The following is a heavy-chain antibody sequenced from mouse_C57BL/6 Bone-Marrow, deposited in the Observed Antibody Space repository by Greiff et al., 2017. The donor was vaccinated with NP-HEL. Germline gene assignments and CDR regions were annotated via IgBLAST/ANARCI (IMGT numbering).Heavy chain of an antibody. D-gene: IGHD2-3*01. CDR3: ASLDGYYVRWYFDV. Sequence: EVKLQESGGGLVQPGESLKLSCESNEYEFPSHDMSWVRKTPEKRLELVAAINSDGGSTYYPDTMERRFIISRDNTKKTLYLQMSSLRSEDTALYYCASLDGYYVRWYFDVWGTGTTVTVSS. J-gene: IGHJ1*03. CDR1: EYEFPSHD. CDR2: INSDGGST. V-gene: IGHV5-2*01.